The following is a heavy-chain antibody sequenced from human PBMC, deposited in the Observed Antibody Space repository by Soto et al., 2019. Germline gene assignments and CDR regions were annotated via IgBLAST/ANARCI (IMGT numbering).Heavy chain of an antibody. V-gene: IGHV3-30*18. D-gene: IGHD6-6*01. CDR1: GFNFSNYG. Sequence: GGSLRLSCAASGFNFSNYGMHWFRQAPGKWLEWVSFISYDGRNKYYADSVKGGSTIPRENSKNTLYLKMNSLRAGDTVVYYCANFESAAARGNGYGRAVWGQGTTVTVSS. J-gene: IGHJ6*02. CDR2: ISYDGRNK. CDR3: ANFESAAARGNGYGRAV.